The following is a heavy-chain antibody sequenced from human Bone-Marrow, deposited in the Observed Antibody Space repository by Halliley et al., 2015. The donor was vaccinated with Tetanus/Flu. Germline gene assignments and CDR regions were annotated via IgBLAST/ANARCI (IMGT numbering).Heavy chain of an antibody. CDR3: ARSRGYSPHDAFDV. CDR2: LYSDGST. Sequence: TLSLTCTVSGGSISSYYWSWIRQPPGKGLEWVGFLYSDGSTNSNPSLKSRVTISLYTSRNQFSLRLSSVTAADTAVYYCARSRGYSPHDAFDVWGQGTMVTVSS. D-gene: IGHD2-15*01. V-gene: IGHV4-59*08. CDR1: GGSISSYY. J-gene: IGHJ3*01.